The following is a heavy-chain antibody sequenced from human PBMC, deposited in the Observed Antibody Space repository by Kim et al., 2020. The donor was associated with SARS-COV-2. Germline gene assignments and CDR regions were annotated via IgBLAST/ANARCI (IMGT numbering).Heavy chain of an antibody. V-gene: IGHV3-23*03. CDR3: ARAGLDGHFYVGYFDS. Sequence: GGSLRLSCVASAFTFKTYAMSWVRQAPGKGLEWVSSIYSDSSGTFYADSVKGRFTISRDNSKSTLYLQMNSLTADDTALYYCARAGLDGHFYVGYFDSWGRGTLVTVSS. CDR1: AFTFKTYA. CDR2: IYSDSSGT. J-gene: IGHJ4*02. D-gene: IGHD3-10*02.